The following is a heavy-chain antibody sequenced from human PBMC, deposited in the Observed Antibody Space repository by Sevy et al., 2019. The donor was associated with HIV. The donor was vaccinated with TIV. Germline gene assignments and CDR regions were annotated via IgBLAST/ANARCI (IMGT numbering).Heavy chain of an antibody. CDR3: ATEQTFRKYRGSSVVSIDNIDP. Sequence: ASVKVSCKASGYTFTGYYMHWVRQAPGQGLEWMGRINPDSGDTNYAQNFQGRVTMTRDTSISTAYMELSRLRSDDTAVYYCATEQTFRKYRGSSVVSIDNIDPWGQGTLVTVSS. J-gene: IGHJ5*02. D-gene: IGHD6-6*01. CDR2: INPDSGDT. V-gene: IGHV1-2*06. CDR1: GYTFTGYY.